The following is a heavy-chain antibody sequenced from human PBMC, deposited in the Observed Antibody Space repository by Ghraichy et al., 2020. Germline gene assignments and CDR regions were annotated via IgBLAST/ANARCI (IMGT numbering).Heavy chain of an antibody. CDR3: ARVGSGWFFDY. CDR1: GFTFSSYW. J-gene: IGHJ4*02. CDR2: IKQDGSEK. D-gene: IGHD6-19*01. V-gene: IGHV3-7*01. Sequence: GGSLRLSCVASGFTFSSYWMSWVRQAPGKGLEWVANIKQDGSEKDYVDSVKGRFTISRDNAKNSLYLQMNSLRAADTAVYYCARVGSGWFFDYWGQGTLVTGSS.